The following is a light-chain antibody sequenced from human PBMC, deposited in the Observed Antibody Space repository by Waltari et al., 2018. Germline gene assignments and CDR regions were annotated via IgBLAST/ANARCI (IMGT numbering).Light chain of an antibody. Sequence: DIQMTHPPPTLSAPVGDRVTISCRASQNIGPWLAWYQQKPGKAPKLLIYKASSLESGVPSRFSGSGSGTEFTLTLSSLQPDDFATYYCQQYDGYSWTFGQGTKVEI. CDR3: QQYDGYSWT. CDR1: QNIGPW. V-gene: IGKV1-5*03. J-gene: IGKJ1*01. CDR2: KAS.